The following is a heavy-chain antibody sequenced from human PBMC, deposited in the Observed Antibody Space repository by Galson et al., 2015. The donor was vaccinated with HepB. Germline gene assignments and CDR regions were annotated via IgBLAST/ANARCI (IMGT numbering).Heavy chain of an antibody. CDR3: AIGLGAAPATSGI. J-gene: IGHJ3*02. CDR1: GFTFNTYD. V-gene: IGHV3-30*02. D-gene: IGHD2-15*01. Sequence: SLRLSCAASGFTFNTYDMHWVRQAPGKGLEWVAFIRYDGTNKYSTDSVRGRFSISRDNSKNTLYLQMNSLRAEDTAVYYCAIGLGAAPATSGIWGQGTMVTVSS. CDR2: IRYDGTNK.